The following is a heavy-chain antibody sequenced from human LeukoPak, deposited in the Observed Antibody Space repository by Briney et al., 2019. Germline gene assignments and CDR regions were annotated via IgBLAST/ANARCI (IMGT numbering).Heavy chain of an antibody. V-gene: IGHV3-64D*06. CDR1: GFTFNNYA. CDR3: VKSAYCSSTNCLIFDYFDD. Sequence: TGGSLRLSCSASGFTFNNYAMHWVRQAPGKGLEYVSAISSSGGTTYYADSVKGRFTISRDNSKNTLYLQMSSLRTDDTAVYYCVKSAYCSSTNCLIFDYFDDWGQGTLVTVSS. CDR2: ISSSGGTT. J-gene: IGHJ4*02. D-gene: IGHD2-2*01.